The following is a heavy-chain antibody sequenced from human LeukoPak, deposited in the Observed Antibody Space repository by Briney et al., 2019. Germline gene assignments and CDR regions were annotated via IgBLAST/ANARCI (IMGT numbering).Heavy chain of an antibody. CDR3: ARVGHYDFWSGYINYYYYYMDV. CDR2: IYYSGST. Sequence: SETLSLTCTVSGGSISSSSYYWSWIRQPPGKGLEWIGYIYYSGSTNYNPSLKSRVSISVDTSKNQFSLKLSSVTAADTAVYYCARVGHYDFWSGYINYYYYYMDVWGKGTTVTVSS. D-gene: IGHD3-3*01. J-gene: IGHJ6*03. V-gene: IGHV4-61*01. CDR1: GGSISSSSYY.